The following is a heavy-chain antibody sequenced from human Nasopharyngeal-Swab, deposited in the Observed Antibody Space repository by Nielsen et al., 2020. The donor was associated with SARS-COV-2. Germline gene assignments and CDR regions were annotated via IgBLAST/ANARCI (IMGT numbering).Heavy chain of an antibody. V-gene: IGHV7-4-1*02. CDR1: GYTFTSYA. D-gene: IGHD4-17*01. J-gene: IGHJ4*02. CDR2: INTNTGNP. Sequence: ASVKASCKASGYTFTSYAMNWVRQAPGQGLEWMGWINTNTGNPTYAQGFTGRFVFSLDTSVSTAYLQSSSLKAEDTAVYYCARGLTTVTTWGGYWGQGTLVTVSS. CDR3: ARGLTTVTTWGGY.